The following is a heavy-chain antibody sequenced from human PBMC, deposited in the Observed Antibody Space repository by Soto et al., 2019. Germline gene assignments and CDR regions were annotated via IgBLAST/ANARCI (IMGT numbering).Heavy chain of an antibody. J-gene: IGHJ4*02. D-gene: IGHD3-10*01. CDR2: MNPDGSVI. Sequence: SGGSLRLSCAASGFSFSTSWMNWVSQTPGEGRGWVATMNPDGSVIYDGNSVKDRFTISRDNVTNSLLLQVNSVIATDTATFACARDRAFGCFDNWGKGIQVTVPQ. CDR1: GFSFSTSW. CDR3: ARDRAFGCFDN. V-gene: IGHV3-7*05.